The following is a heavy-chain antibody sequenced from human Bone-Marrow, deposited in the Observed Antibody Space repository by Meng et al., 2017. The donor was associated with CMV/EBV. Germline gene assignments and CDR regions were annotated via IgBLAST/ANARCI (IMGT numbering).Heavy chain of an antibody. CDR2: IKQDGSEK. Sequence: GGSLRLSCAASGFTFDDYAMHWVRQAPGKGLEWVANIKQDGSEKYYVDSVKGRFTISRDNAKNSLYLQMNSLRAEDTAVYYCASTSDSSGYYPGYWGQGTLVTVSS. CDR1: GFTFDDYA. V-gene: IGHV3-7*01. CDR3: ASTSDSSGYYPGY. D-gene: IGHD3-22*01. J-gene: IGHJ4*02.